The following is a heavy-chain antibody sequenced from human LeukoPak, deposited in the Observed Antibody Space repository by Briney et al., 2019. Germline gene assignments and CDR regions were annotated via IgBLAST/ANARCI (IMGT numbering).Heavy chain of an antibody. J-gene: IGHJ3*02. D-gene: IGHD3-10*01. CDR1: GGSINSTNNY. CDR2: IFYSGST. V-gene: IGHV4-39*01. Sequence: PSETLSLTCTVSGGSINSTNNYWGWVRQPPGKGLEWIGTIFYSGSTYYNPSLKSRVTISGDTPKNQFSLKLSSVTAADTAVYYCARHIGFDAFDIGGQGTMVTVSS. CDR3: ARHIGFDAFDI.